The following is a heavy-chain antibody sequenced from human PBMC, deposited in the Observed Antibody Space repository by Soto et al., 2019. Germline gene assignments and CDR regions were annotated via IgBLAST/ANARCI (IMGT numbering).Heavy chain of an antibody. CDR1: SGPDRSHN. CDR2: VYYTGDT. Sequence: QVQLQQSGPRLVKPSETLSLTCTVSSGPDRSHNWGWIRQPPGRGLEWIGYVYYTGDTAYNPSLNGLVTRSAPTSTNNTSLTLNTVYTADTAVYYCVRQGNDHLQSLLDECGKGNKV. D-gene: IGHD1-1*01. CDR3: VRQGNDHLQSLLDE. J-gene: IGHJ6*03. V-gene: IGHV4-59*08.